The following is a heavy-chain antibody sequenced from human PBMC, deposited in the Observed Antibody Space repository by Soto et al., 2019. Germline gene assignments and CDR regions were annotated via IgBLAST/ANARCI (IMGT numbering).Heavy chain of an antibody. CDR2: ISSSSSYI. CDR3: ARIVGYSYDTYYYDSSGYYGGAVIDY. Sequence: EVQLVESGGGLVKPGGSLRLSCAASGFTFSSYSMNWVRQAPGKGLEWVSSISSSSSYIYYADSVKGRFTISRDNAKNSLYLQMNSLRAEDTAVYYCARIVGYSYDTYYYDSSGYYGGAVIDYWGQGTLVTVSS. J-gene: IGHJ4*02. D-gene: IGHD3-22*01. V-gene: IGHV3-21*01. CDR1: GFTFSSYS.